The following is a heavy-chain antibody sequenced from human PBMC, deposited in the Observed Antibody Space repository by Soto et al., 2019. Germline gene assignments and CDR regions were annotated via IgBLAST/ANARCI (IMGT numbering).Heavy chain of an antibody. Sequence: SETLSLTCTVSGGSISSGGYYWSWIRQHPGKGLEWIGYIYYSGSTYYNPSLKSRVTISVDTSKNQFSLKLSSVTAADTAVYYCARDTVPFGVETYYYGMDVWGQGTTVTVSS. J-gene: IGHJ6*02. D-gene: IGHD3-3*01. CDR1: GGSISSGGYY. V-gene: IGHV4-31*03. CDR3: ARDTVPFGVETYYYGMDV. CDR2: IYYSGST.